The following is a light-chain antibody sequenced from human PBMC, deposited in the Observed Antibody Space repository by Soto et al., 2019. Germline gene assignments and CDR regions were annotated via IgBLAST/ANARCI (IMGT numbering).Light chain of an antibody. V-gene: IGLV2-14*01. CDR3: SSYTNSNILV. J-gene: IGLJ1*01. CDR1: SSDVGGYNY. Sequence: QSVLTQPASVSGSPGQSITISCTGTSSDVGGYNYVSWYQQYPGKAPKLMIYDVSNRPSGVSDRFSGSKSGNTASLTISGLHAEDEADYYCSSYTNSNILVCGTGSKVTVL. CDR2: DVS.